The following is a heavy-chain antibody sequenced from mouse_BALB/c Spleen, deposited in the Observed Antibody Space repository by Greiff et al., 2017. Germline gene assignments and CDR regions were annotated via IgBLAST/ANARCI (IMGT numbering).Heavy chain of an antibody. V-gene: IGHV5-12-2*01. CDR3: ALWSPFAY. CDR1: GFTFSSYT. CDR2: ISNGGGST. J-gene: IGHJ3*01. Sequence: EVQGVESGGGLVQPGGSLKLSCAASGFTFSSYTMSWVRQTPEKRLEWVAYISNGGGSTYYPDTVKGRFTISRDNAKNTLYLQMSSLKSEDTAMYYCALWSPFAYWGQGTLVTVSA. D-gene: IGHD1-1*02.